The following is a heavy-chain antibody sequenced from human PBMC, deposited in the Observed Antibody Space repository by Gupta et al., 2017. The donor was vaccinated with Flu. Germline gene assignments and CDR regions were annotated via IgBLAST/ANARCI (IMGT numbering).Heavy chain of an antibody. D-gene: IGHD3-16*02. Sequence: QVQLQESCPGLVKPSETLSLLCTVSVDPISGHSWCLIRHPAGKVLDCIGLTYPSWKVNYNPSIKNRITMSFDTSKNQISLSLTSVTAADTAVYYCAGDSPDESGNYRFSNFWFGPWGQGTLVTVSS. J-gene: IGHJ5*02. CDR1: VDPISGHS. V-gene: IGHV4-4*07. CDR3: AGDSPDESGNYRFSNFWFGP. CDR2: TYPSWKV.